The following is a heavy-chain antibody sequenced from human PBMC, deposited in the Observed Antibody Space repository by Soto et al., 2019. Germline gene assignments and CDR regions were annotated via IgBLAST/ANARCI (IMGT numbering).Heavy chain of an antibody. CDR2: IDGSSDYT. J-gene: IGHJ4*02. Sequence: QVQLVESGGGLVKPGGSLRLSCTASGFLFTDYYMSWIRQPPGKGLEWLAYIDGSSDYTNSADSVKGRFTISRDNAKNSVSLQMNNLRADDTAVYYCARDLRFSSTNDFDFWGRGTLVTVSS. CDR1: GFLFTDYY. CDR3: ARDLRFSSTNDFDF. D-gene: IGHD2-8*01. V-gene: IGHV3-11*06.